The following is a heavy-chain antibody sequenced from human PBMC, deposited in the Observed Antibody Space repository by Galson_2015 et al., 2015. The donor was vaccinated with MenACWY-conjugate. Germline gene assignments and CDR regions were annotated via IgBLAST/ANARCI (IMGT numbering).Heavy chain of an antibody. CDR1: GDSVSSDSAA. V-gene: IGHV6-1*01. J-gene: IGHJ5*02. CDR2: TYYRSKWYS. D-gene: IGHD2-15*01. CDR3: VRGYCSGATCPVGFYP. Sequence: CAISGDSVSSDSAAWNWIRQSPSRGLEWLGRTYYRSKWYSEYALSVRSRIRVSPDTSNNRFSLQLNSLTLEDTAVYYCVRGYCSGATCPVGFYPWGQGTVVTVSS.